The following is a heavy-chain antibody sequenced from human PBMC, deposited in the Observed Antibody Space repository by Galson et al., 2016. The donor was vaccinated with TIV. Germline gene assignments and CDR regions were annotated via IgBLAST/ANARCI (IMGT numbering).Heavy chain of an antibody. CDR2: ISYDGSHK. D-gene: IGHD6-19*01. CDR1: GFTFRTYA. CDR3: ARDAGYSSGWYPGY. J-gene: IGHJ4*02. V-gene: IGHV3-30*04. Sequence: SLRLSCAASGFTFRTYAMHWVRQAPGKGLEWMAVISYDGSHKFYADPVKGRFTISRDDSKNTLFLQMSSLRAEDTAVYYFARDAGYSSGWYPGYWGQGTLVTVSS.